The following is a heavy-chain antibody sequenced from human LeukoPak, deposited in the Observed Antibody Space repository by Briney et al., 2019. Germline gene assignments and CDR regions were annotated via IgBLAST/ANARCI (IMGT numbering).Heavy chain of an antibody. CDR2: INHSGST. V-gene: IGHV4-34*01. D-gene: IGHD6-13*01. CDR1: GGSISSYY. J-gene: IGHJ6*03. Sequence: SETLSLTCTVSGGSISSYYWSWIRQPPGKGLEWIGEINHSGSTNYNPSLKSRVTISVDTSKNQFSLKLSSVTAADTAVYYCARDSSSWSGSNYYYYYMDVWGKGTTVTISS. CDR3: ARDSSSWSGSNYYYYYMDV.